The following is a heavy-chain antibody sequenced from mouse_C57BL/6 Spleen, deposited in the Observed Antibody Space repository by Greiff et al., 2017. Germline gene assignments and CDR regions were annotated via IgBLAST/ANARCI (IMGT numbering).Heavy chain of an antibody. CDR3: ARCYYYGPWFAY. Sequence: EVQLVESGGGLVKPGGSLKLSCAASGFTFSDYGMHWVRQAPEKGLEWVAYISSGSSTIYYADTVKGRFPISRDNAKNTLFLQMTSLRSEDTAMYYCARCYYYGPWFAYWGQGTLVTVSA. V-gene: IGHV5-17*01. J-gene: IGHJ3*01. CDR1: GFTFSDYG. D-gene: IGHD1-1*01. CDR2: ISSGSSTI.